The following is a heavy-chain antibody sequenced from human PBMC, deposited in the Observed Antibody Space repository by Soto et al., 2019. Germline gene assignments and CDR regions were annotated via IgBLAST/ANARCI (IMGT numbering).Heavy chain of an antibody. CDR2: IIPIFGTA. CDR3: ARGGEGGSGDPYYYDGMYV. D-gene: IGHD2-15*01. CDR1: GGTFSSYA. V-gene: IGHV1-69*01. Sequence: QVQLVQSGAEVKKPGSSVKVSCKASGGTFSSYAISWVRQAPGQGLEWMGGIIPIFGTANYAQKFQGRVTITADESASAAYMELISLISKETAVYYCARGGEGGSGDPYYYDGMYVWGQGTTVTVSS. J-gene: IGHJ6*02.